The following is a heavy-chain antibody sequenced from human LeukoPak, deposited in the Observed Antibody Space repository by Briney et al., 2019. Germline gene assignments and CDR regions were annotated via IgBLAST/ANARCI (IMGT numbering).Heavy chain of an antibody. CDR2: ISPNSGGT. CDR1: GYTFTGYY. V-gene: IGHV1-2*02. D-gene: IGHD5-12*01. Sequence: ASVKVSCKASGYTFTGYYMHWVRQAPGQGLEWMGWISPNSGGTNYAQKFQGRVTMTRDTSISTAYMELSRLRSDDTAVYYCARDPRLGYSGYDYVTGMDYWGQGTLVTVSS. CDR3: ARDPRLGYSGYDYVTGMDY. J-gene: IGHJ4*02.